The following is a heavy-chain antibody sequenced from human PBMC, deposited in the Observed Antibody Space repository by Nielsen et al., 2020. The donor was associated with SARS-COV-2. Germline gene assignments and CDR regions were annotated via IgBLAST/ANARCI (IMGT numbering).Heavy chain of an antibody. CDR3: ARRPAGRTAMVTTDY. J-gene: IGHJ4*02. CDR1: GGSISSSNW. Sequence: SETLSLTCAVSGGSISSSNWWSWVRQPPGKGLEWIGEIYHSGSTNYNPSLKSRVTISVDKSKNQFSLKLSSVTAADTAVYYCARRPAGRTAMVTTDYWGQGTLVTVSS. V-gene: IGHV4-4*02. D-gene: IGHD5-18*01. CDR2: IYHSGST.